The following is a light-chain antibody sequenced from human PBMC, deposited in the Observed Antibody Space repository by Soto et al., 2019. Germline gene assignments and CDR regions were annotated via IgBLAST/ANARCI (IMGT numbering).Light chain of an antibody. CDR1: SGHSSYN. Sequence: QSVLTQSSSASASLGSSVTLTCTLSSGHSSYNIAWHQQQPGKAPRYLMKLEGSGSYNKGSGVPDRFSGSTSGADRYLTISNLQFEDEADYYCETWDSNTRVFGGGTQLTVL. J-gene: IGLJ3*02. V-gene: IGLV4-60*02. CDR3: ETWDSNTRV. CDR2: LEGSGSY.